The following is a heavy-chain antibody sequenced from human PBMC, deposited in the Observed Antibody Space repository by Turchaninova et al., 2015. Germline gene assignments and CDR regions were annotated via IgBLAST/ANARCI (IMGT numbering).Heavy chain of an antibody. J-gene: IGHJ4*02. D-gene: IGHD3-16*01. CDR3: TTGVGDY. CDR2: ISSSSSTI. V-gene: IGHV3-48*01. Sequence: VQLVDWGEGVGQVGGVRRRSCAALGFTFSSSSKNGVLQAPGKGMECVSYISSSSSTIYYADSVKGRFTISRDDSKNTLYLQMNSLKTEDTAVYYCTTGVGDYWGQGTLVTVSS. CDR1: GFTFSSSS.